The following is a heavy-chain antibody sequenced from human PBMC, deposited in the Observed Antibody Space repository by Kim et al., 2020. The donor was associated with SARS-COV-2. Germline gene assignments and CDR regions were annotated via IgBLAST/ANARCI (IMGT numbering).Heavy chain of an antibody. CDR3: AREGVTYYYDSSDY. D-gene: IGHD3-22*01. Sequence: SETLSLTCTVSGYSISSGYYWGWIRQPPGKGLEWIGSIYHSGSTYYNPSLKSRVTISVDTSKNQFSLKLSSVTAADTAMYYCAREGVTYYYDSSDYWGQGTLVTVSS. CDR1: GYSISSGYY. J-gene: IGHJ4*02. CDR2: IYHSGST. V-gene: IGHV4-38-2*02.